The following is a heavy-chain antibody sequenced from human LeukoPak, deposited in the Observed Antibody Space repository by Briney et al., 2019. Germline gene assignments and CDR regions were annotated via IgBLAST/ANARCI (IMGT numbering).Heavy chain of an antibody. V-gene: IGHV3-30*04. Sequence: GRSLRLSCAASGFSFSDYAMHWVRQGPGKGLEWVAVISYSGQQKYYGDPVKGRFTVSRDNPKNTLYLQMNNLRDDDTAVYYCARVFLERLTSGYFDNWGQGTLVTASP. J-gene: IGHJ4*02. CDR1: GFSFSDYA. CDR2: ISYSGQQK. D-gene: IGHD3-3*01. CDR3: ARVFLERLTSGYFDN.